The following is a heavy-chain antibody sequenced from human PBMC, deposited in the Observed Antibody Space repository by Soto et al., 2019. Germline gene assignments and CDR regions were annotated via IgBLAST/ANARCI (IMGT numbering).Heavy chain of an antibody. D-gene: IGHD4-4*01. CDR2: IYYSGST. CDR1: GGSISSYY. J-gene: IGHJ4*02. CDR3: ARSYSMYPYFDY. Sequence: SETLSLTCTVSGGSISSYYWSWIRQPPGKGLEWIGYIYYSGSTNYNPSLKSRVTISVDTSKNQFSLKRSSVTAADTAVYYCARSYSMYPYFDYWGQGTLVTVSS. V-gene: IGHV4-59*08.